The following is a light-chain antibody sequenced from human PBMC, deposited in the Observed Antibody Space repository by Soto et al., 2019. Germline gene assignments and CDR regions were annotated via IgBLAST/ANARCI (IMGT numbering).Light chain of an antibody. V-gene: IGKV3-20*01. Sequence: EIVLTQSPGTLSLSPGERATLSCRASQSISSSLGRYQQKPGQAPRLLIFGASNRATGIPDRFSGSGFGTDFTLTISRLEPEDFAVYFCQQYGTSLLTFGGGTKVDIK. CDR2: GAS. J-gene: IGKJ4*01. CDR1: QSISSS. CDR3: QQYGTSLLT.